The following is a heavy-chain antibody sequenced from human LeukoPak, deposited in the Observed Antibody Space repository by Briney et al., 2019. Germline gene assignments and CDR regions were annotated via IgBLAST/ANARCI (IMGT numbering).Heavy chain of an antibody. D-gene: IGHD3-3*01. CDR3: AKGNNDFWSGYPRLSYFDY. J-gene: IGHJ4*02. V-gene: IGHV3-23*01. Sequence: GGSLRLSCAASGFTFSTYAMNWGREAPGKGLERVLGITGVGDRTYYADSVKGRFTISRDNSKNMLFLQINSLKAEDTAVYYCAKGNNDFWSGYPRLSYFDYWGQGTLVTVSS. CDR1: GFTFSTYA. CDR2: ITGVGDRT.